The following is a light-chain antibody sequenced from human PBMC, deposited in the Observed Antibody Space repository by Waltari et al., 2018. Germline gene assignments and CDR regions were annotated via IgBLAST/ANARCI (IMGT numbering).Light chain of an antibody. CDR3: SSYSDSSTPVL. V-gene: IGLV2-14*03. Sequence: QSALTQPASVSGSPGQSIAISCTGSSGDIGGYDFVSWYQQHPGEAPNPNIMDAFNRPPGISVRFSGSKSGNTASLTISGLQTDDEANYYCSSYSDSSTPVLFGGGTTVTVL. CDR1: SGDIGGYDF. CDR2: DAF. J-gene: IGLJ2*01.